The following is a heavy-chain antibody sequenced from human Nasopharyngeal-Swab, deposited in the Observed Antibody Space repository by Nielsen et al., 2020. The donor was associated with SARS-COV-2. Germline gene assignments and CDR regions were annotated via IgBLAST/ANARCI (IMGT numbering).Heavy chain of an antibody. V-gene: IGHV3-15*01. Sequence: GESLKISCAASGFIFSNAWMSWVRQAPGKGLEWVGRIKSKTDGGTTDYAVPVKGRFTISRDDSKNTLYLQMNSLKTEDTAVYYCTTIVGANGGDDSWGQGSLVTVSS. CDR3: TTIVGANGGDDS. CDR1: GFIFSNAW. D-gene: IGHD1-26*01. J-gene: IGHJ4*02. CDR2: IKSKTDGGTT.